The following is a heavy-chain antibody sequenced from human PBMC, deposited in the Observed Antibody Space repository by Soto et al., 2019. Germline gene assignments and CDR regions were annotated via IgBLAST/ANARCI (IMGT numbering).Heavy chain of an antibody. CDR1: GGSISSAGSF. J-gene: IGHJ6*02. CDR2: ISHGGST. V-gene: IGHV4-61*03. D-gene: IGHD6-13*01. Sequence: QVQLQESGPGLVKPSETLSLSCTVSGGSISSAGSFWSWVRQPPGNGLEWIGYISHGGSTNYNPSLKSRVSKTADTSKRHFFLNLGPVTAAETAVYYCARDSRERRWYGGLDVWGQGTTVTVSS. CDR3: ARDSRERRWYGGLDV.